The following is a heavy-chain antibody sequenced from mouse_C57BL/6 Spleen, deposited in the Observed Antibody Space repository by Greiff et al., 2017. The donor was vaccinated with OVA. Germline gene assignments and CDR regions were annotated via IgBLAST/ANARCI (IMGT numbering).Heavy chain of an antibody. V-gene: IGHV5-17*01. CDR1: GFTFSDYG. CDR2: ISSGSSTI. Sequence: EVKLMESGGGLVKPGGSLKLSCAASGFTFSDYGMHWVRQAPEKGLEWVAYISSGSSTIYYAYTVTGRFPFSRDNAKTTLFLQMTSLRSEDTAMYYCARDLGGCAYWGQGTLVTVSA. J-gene: IGHJ3*01. D-gene: IGHD3-3*01. CDR3: ARDLGGCAY.